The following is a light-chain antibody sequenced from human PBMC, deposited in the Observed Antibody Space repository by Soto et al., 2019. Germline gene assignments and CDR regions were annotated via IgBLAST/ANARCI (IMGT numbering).Light chain of an antibody. CDR2: GAS. V-gene: IGKV3-20*01. J-gene: IGKJ1*01. CDR1: QSVRSGY. CDR3: QQYGGSPQT. Sequence: EIVLTQSPGTLSLSPGERDTLSCRASQSVRSGYLAWYQQKPGQAPRLLIYGASSSATGIPDRFSGSGSGTDFTLPIRRREPEDFAVYYCQQYGGSPQTFGQGTKVEL.